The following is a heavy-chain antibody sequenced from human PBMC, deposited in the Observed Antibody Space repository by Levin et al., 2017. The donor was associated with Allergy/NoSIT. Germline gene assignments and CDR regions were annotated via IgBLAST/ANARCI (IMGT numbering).Heavy chain of an antibody. V-gene: IGHV3-30*18. Sequence: GGSLRLSCAASGFTFSSYGMHWVRQAPGKGLEWVAVISYDGSNKYYADSVKGRFTISRDNSKNTLYLQMNSLRAEDTAVYYCANLGSGWYFDYWGQGTLVTVSS. J-gene: IGHJ4*02. CDR2: ISYDGSNK. CDR3: ANLGSGWYFDY. CDR1: GFTFSSYG. D-gene: IGHD6-19*01.